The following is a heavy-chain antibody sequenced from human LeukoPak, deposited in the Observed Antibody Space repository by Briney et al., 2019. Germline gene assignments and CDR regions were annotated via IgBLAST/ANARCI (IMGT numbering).Heavy chain of an antibody. J-gene: IGHJ4*02. CDR3: ARERTTIVSGTTIGAY. CDR2: LSSSSSYI. Sequence: GGSLRLSCAAFGFTFRNYNMNWVRQAPGKGLEWVSSLSSSSSYIYYADSVKGRFTISRDNAKNSLYLQMNSLRADDTAVYYCARERTTIVSGTTIGAYWGQGTLVTVSS. CDR1: GFTFRNYN. V-gene: IGHV3-21*01. D-gene: IGHD2/OR15-2a*01.